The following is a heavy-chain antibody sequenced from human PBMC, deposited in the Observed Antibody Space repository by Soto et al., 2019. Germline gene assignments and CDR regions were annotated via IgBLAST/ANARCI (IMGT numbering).Heavy chain of an antibody. D-gene: IGHD6-25*01. J-gene: IGHJ4*02. CDR1: GYTFTRYD. CDR2: MNSNSGNT. CDR3: ARSGKGQSASFDY. Sequence: ASVKVSCKASGYTFTRYDINWVRQATGQGLEWMGWMNSNSGNTGYVQKFQGRVTMTRDTSISTAYMELISLRSEDTAVYYCARSGKGQSASFDYWGQGILVTVSS. V-gene: IGHV1-8*01.